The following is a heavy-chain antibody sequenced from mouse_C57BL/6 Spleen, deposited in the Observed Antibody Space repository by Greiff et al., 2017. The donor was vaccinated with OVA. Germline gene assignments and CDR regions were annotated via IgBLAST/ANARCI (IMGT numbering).Heavy chain of an antibody. J-gene: IGHJ2*01. CDR1: GYSITSGYY. CDR2: ISYDGSN. Sequence: EVKLQESGPGLVKPSQSLSLTCTVSGYSITSGYYWNWIRQFPGNKLEWMGYISYDGSNNYNPSLKNRSSITRDTSKNQFFLKVNSVTTEDTATYYCARVSPMVTRYYFDYWGQGTTLTVSS. V-gene: IGHV3-6*01. CDR3: ARVSPMVTRYYFDY. D-gene: IGHD2-2*01.